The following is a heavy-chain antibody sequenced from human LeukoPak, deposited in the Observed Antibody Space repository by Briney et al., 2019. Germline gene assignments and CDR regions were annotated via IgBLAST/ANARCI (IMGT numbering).Heavy chain of an antibody. CDR1: GFTLSSYA. CDR2: ISYDGSNK. CDR3: ASARDPGRFLEWLPLDY. J-gene: IGHJ4*02. V-gene: IGHV3-30-3*01. D-gene: IGHD3-3*01. Sequence: GRSLRLSCAASGFTLSSYAMHWVRQAPGKGLEWVAVISYDGSNKYYADSVKGRFTISRDNSKNTLYLQMNSLRAEDTAVYYCASARDPGRFLEWLPLDYWGQGTLVTVSS.